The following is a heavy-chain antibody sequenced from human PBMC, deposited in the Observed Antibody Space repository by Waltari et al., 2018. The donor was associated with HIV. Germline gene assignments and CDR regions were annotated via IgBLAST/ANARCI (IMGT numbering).Heavy chain of an antibody. D-gene: IGHD2-21*02. CDR1: GGTFSSYT. CDR2: IIPNLGIA. Sequence: QVQLVQSGAEVKKPGSSVKVSCKASGGTFSSYTISWVRQAPGQGLEWMGRIIPNLGIANYAQKFQGRVTITADKSTSTAYMELSSLRSEDTAVYYCARDRNYCGGDCYSYNWFDPWGQGTLVTVSS. V-gene: IGHV1-69*08. CDR3: ARDRNYCGGDCYSYNWFDP. J-gene: IGHJ5*02.